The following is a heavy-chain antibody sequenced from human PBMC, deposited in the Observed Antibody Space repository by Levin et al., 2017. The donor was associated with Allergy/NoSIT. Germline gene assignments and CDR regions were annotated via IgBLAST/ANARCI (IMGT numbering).Heavy chain of an antibody. J-gene: IGHJ4*02. Sequence: GESLKISCTGSGYSFTSYWIGWVRQIPGKGLEWMGIIYPGDSDTSYSASFQGQFTISADKSISTLYLQRSSLKASDTAMYYCASFDKAPYFDYWGQGTLVTVSS. CDR2: IYPGDSDT. D-gene: IGHD3-9*01. V-gene: IGHV5-51*01. CDR1: GYSFTSYW. CDR3: ASFDKAPYFDY.